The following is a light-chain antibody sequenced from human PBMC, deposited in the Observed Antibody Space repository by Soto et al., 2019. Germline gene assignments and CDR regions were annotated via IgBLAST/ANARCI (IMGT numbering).Light chain of an antibody. CDR2: DAS. V-gene: IGKV3-11*01. J-gene: IGKJ4*01. CDR3: QQRSNWLT. CDR1: QSVDTN. Sequence: IVLTQSPATLPVSPGERATLSCRASQSVDTNVAWYQQKPGQAPRLLIYDASNRATGIPARFSGSGSGTDFTLTISSLEPEDFAVYYCQQRSNWLTFGGGTKVDI.